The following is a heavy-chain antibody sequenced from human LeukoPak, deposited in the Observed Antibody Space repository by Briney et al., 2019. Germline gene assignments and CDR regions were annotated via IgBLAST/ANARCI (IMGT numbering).Heavy chain of an antibody. D-gene: IGHD1-26*01. CDR2: IYHSGST. CDR3: ARSTLIAGSFWAWFDP. V-gene: IGHV4-4*02. CDR1: GGSISSSNW. J-gene: IGHJ5*02. Sequence: SETLSLTCAVSGGSISSSNWWSWGRQPPGKGLEWIGEIYHSGSTNYNPSLKSRVTISVDTSKNQFSLKLSSVTAADTAVYYCARSTLIAGSFWAWFDPWGQGTLVTVSS.